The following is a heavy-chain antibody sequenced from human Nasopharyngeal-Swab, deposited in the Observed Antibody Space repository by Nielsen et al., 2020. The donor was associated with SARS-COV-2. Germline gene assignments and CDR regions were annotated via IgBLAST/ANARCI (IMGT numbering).Heavy chain of an antibody. V-gene: IGHV3-21*01. CDR3: ARDGTYSGSYRFNFGGNWFDP. D-gene: IGHD1-26*01. J-gene: IGHJ5*02. CDR1: GFTFSSYS. CDR2: ISSSSSYI. Sequence: GGSLRLSCAASGFTFSSYSMNCVRQSPGKGLEWVSSISSSSSYIYYADSVKGRFTISRDNAKNSLYLQMNSLRAEDTAVYYCARDGTYSGSYRFNFGGNWFDPWGQGTLVTVSS.